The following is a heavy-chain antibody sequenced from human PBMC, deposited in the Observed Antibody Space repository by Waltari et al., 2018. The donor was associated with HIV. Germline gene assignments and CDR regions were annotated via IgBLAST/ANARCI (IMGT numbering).Heavy chain of an antibody. CDR1: GFTFNNYA. Sequence: QVQLVESGGGGVQPGGSLILSCAASGFTFNNYAINWVRQAPGKGLEWVAVIWYDGSKTYYEGSVKGRFTISRDTSKNTVYLQMSSLRAEDTALYYCARDQEFMTTVTPLAYWGQGTPVTVSS. CDR3: ARDQEFMTTVTPLAY. J-gene: IGHJ4*02. V-gene: IGHV3-33*01. CDR2: IWYDGSKT. D-gene: IGHD4-4*01.